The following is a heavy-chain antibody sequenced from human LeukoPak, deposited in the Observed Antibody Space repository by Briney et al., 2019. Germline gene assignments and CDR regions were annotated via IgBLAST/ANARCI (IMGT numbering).Heavy chain of an antibody. V-gene: IGHV4-59*12. CDR3: ARVLAAAGNNWFDP. CDR1: GVSISNYY. J-gene: IGHJ5*02. Sequence: SETLSLTCTVSGVSISNYYWSWIRQPPGKGMEFIAYIYYTGNTYFNPSLKSRVTISVDTSKNQFSLKLTSVTAADTAVYYCARVLAAAGNNWFDPWGQGTLVTVSS. D-gene: IGHD6-13*01. CDR2: IYYTGNT.